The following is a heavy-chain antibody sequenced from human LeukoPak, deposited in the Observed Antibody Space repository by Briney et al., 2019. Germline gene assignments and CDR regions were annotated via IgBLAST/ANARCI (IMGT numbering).Heavy chain of an antibody. CDR3: ARKEKVYYDFWSGDDAFDI. CDR2: IYYSGST. CDR1: GGSISSYY. J-gene: IGHJ3*02. V-gene: IGHV4-59*08. D-gene: IGHD3-3*01. Sequence: SETLSLTCTVSGGSISSYYWSWIRQPPGKGLEWIGTIYYSGSTNYNPSLKSRLTISVHTSKNQFPMKLSSVTAADTAVYYCARKEKVYYDFWSGDDAFDIWGQGTMVTVSS.